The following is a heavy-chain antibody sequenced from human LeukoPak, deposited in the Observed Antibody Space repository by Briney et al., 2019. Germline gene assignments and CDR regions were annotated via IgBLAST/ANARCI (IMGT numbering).Heavy chain of an antibody. CDR1: GGSISSYY. CDR3: ARDHGSGWYSLDY. J-gene: IGHJ4*02. Sequence: PSETLSLTCTVSGGSISSYYWSWIRQPPGKGLEWIGYIYYRGSTNYNPSLKSRVTISVDTPKNQFFLKLSSVTAADTAVYYCARDHGSGWYSLDYWGQGTLVTVSS. V-gene: IGHV4-59*01. CDR2: IYYRGST. D-gene: IGHD6-19*01.